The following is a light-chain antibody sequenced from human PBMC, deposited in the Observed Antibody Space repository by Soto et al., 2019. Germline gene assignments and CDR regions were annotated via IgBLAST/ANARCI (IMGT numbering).Light chain of an antibody. V-gene: IGLV2-8*01. CDR2: DVS. Sequence: QSALTQPPSASGSPGPSVTISCTGTSSDVGGYNYVSWYQQHPGKAPKHMIYDVSSRPSGVPDRFSGSKSGNTASLTVSGLQAEDEADYYCSSYAGTHIVFGSGTKVTVL. J-gene: IGLJ1*01. CDR1: SSDVGGYNY. CDR3: SSYAGTHIV.